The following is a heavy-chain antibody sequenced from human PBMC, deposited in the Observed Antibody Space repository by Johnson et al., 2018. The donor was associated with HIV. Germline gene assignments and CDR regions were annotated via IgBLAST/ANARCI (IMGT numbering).Heavy chain of an antibody. V-gene: IGHV3-7*01. CDR2: IKQDGSEK. D-gene: IGHD6-19*01. Sequence: DVQVVESGGGLVQPGGSLRLSCAASGFTFSSYWMSWVRQAPGKGLEWVANIKQDGSEKYYVDSVKGRFTISRDNAKNSLYLQMNSLRAEDTAVYYCASRSEQWLGAFDIWGQGTLVTVSS. J-gene: IGHJ3*02. CDR3: ASRSEQWLGAFDI. CDR1: GFTFSSYW.